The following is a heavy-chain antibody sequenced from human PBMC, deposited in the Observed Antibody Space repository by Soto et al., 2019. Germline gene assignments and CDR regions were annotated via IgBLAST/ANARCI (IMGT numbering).Heavy chain of an antibody. J-gene: IGHJ4*02. V-gene: IGHV1-2*02. Sequence: SVKVSCKASGYSFTGYYMHWVRQAPGQGLEWMGWINPNSGGTNYAPKFQGRVTMTRDTSISTAYMELSRLRSDDPAVYYCTMAGGAGASTSSTEGRGQGTLV. CDR1: GYSFTGYY. CDR2: INPNSGGT. D-gene: IGHD6-13*01. CDR3: TMAGGAGASTSSTEG.